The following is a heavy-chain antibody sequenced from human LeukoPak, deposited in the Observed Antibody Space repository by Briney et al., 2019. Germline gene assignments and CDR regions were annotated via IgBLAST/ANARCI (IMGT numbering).Heavy chain of an antibody. CDR3: ARHTYYYDSSGLYYYYYMDV. Sequence: PSETLSLTCTVSGGSISSSSYYWGWIRQPPGKGLEWIGYISYSGTTNYNPSLRSRVTISRDTSKNQFSLKLSSVTAADSAVYFCARHTYYYDSSGLYYYYYMDVWGKGTTVTVSS. V-gene: IGHV4-61*05. CDR2: ISYSGTT. J-gene: IGHJ6*03. D-gene: IGHD3-22*01. CDR1: GGSISSSSYY.